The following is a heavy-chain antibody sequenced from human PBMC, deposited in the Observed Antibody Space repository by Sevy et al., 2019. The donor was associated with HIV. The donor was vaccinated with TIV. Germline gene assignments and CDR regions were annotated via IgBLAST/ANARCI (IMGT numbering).Heavy chain of an antibody. Sequence: GESLTISCAASGFTLSSYGMHWVRQAPGKGLEWVAVIRYDGSNKYYADSVKGRFTISRDNSKNTLYLQMNSLRAEDTAVYYCARDRLGITISAEWGGGMDVWGQGTTVTVSS. D-gene: IGHD3-3*01. CDR2: IRYDGSNK. CDR1: GFTLSSYG. V-gene: IGHV3-33*01. CDR3: ARDRLGITISAEWGGGMDV. J-gene: IGHJ6*02.